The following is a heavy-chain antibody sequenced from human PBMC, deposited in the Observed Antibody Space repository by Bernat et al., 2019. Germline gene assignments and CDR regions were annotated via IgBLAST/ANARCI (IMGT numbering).Heavy chain of an antibody. CDR1: GYSFSTHW. D-gene: IGHD2-21*02. V-gene: IGHV5-51*01. Sequence: EVQLVQSGAEVKKPGESLKISCKGSGYSFSTHWIAWFRQMPGKGLECMGIIYPGDSDTKYSPSFQGQVTISADKSINTAYLQLSGLKASDTAMYYCARHACGGDCYSDYWGQGTLVTVSS. CDR2: IYPGDSDT. J-gene: IGHJ4*02. CDR3: ARHACGGDCYSDY.